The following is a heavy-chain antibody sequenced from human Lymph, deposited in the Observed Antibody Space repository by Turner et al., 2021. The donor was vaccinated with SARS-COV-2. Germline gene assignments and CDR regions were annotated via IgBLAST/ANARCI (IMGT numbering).Heavy chain of an antibody. CDR1: GGPMNNNY. CDR2: IFDRGTN. V-gene: IGHV4-59*01. Sequence: QVQLQESGPRLVKPLETLSLTCTVSGGPMNNNYWSWIRQPPGKRLEWIGFIFDRGTNNYNPALKSRVTISVDTSENQLSLKLTSVTAADTAIYYCARQTVNNWVDPWGQGTLVTVSS. CDR3: ARQTVNNWVDP. J-gene: IGHJ5*02. D-gene: IGHD2-21*02.